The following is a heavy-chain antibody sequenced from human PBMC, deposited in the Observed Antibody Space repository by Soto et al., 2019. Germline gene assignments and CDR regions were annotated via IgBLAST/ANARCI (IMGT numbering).Heavy chain of an antibody. CDR3: ASRSSGWYFDY. D-gene: IGHD6-19*01. Sequence: EVQLLESGGGLVQPGGSLRLSCAASGFTFSSYAMNWVRQAPGKGLEWVSVISGSGSSTYYADSVKGRFTTSRDNSKNTRYLQMTSLRAEDTAVYYCASRSSGWYFDYWGQGTLVTVSS. CDR2: ISGSGSST. J-gene: IGHJ4*02. CDR1: GFTFSSYA. V-gene: IGHV3-23*01.